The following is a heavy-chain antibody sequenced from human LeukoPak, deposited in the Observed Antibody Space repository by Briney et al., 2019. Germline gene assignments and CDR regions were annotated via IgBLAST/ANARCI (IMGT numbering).Heavy chain of an antibody. J-gene: IGHJ3*02. V-gene: IGHV1-69*05. D-gene: IGHD5-24*01. Sequence: SVKVSCKASGGTFSSCAISWVRQAPGQGLEWMGGIIPIFGTANYAQKFQGRVTITTDESTSTAYMELSSLRSEDTAVYYCARDQSRDGYNLDAFDIWGQGTMVTVSS. CDR1: GGTFSSCA. CDR2: IIPIFGTA. CDR3: ARDQSRDGYNLDAFDI.